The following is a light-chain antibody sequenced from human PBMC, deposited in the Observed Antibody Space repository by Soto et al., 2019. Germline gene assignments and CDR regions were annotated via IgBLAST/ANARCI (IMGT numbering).Light chain of an antibody. CDR2: DAS. CDR3: QRGDT. CDR1: QSVSSN. V-gene: IGKV3-11*01. J-gene: IGKJ5*01. Sequence: EIVLTQSAATLSLSPGERATLSCRASQSVSSNLAWYQQKPGQAPRLLIYDASNRATGIPARFSGSGSGTDFTLTISILEPEDFAVYYCQRGDTFGQGTRLEIK.